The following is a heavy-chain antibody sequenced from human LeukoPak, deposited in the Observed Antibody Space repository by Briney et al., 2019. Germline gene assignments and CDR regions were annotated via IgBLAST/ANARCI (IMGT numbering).Heavy chain of an antibody. CDR2: ITSSDTSV. Sequence: GGSLRLSCTASGFTFSDYFMSWIRQAPGKGLEWVSYITSSDTSVYYADSVQGRFTISRDNAKNSLYLQMNSLRAEDTAVYYCARRLPIAGGSSHAFNVWGQGTMVTVSS. CDR3: ARRLPIAGGSSHAFNV. D-gene: IGHD6-13*01. CDR1: GFTFSDYF. V-gene: IGHV3-11*04. J-gene: IGHJ3*01.